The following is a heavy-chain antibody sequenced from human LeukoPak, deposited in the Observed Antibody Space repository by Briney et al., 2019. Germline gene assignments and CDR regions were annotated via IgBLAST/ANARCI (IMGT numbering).Heavy chain of an antibody. CDR2: ISHSGST. CDR3: ARGKGGRPGNTQSYPWYFEM. J-gene: IGHJ2*01. CDR1: GGSFNDGY. D-gene: IGHD3-16*02. Sequence: ASQTLSLTSAVYGGSFNDGYWSCIRQPLGKGLEWVGEISHSGSTNCNPSLESRVTMSVDTSKNQFSLNLKSATAADTGVYFCARGKGGRPGNTQSYPWYFEMWGRGTLVTVSS. V-gene: IGHV4-34*01.